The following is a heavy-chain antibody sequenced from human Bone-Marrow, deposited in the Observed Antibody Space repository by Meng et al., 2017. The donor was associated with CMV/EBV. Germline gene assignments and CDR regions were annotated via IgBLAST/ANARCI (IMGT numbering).Heavy chain of an antibody. CDR3: VAYLSRVVF. CDR2: SKNRASSFTI. D-gene: IGHD2-2*01. Sequence: GESLKISCAASGFNFSDHFMDWVRQTPGKGLQWVGRSKNRASSFTIDYAASVRGRFTISRDDSANSLHLQMNSLKTEDTAVYYCVAYLSRVVFWGRGTLVTVSS. CDR1: GFNFSDHF. V-gene: IGHV3-72*01. J-gene: IGHJ2*01.